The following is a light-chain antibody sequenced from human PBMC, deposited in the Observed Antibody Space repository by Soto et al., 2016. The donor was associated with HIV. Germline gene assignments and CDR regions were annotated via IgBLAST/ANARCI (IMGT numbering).Light chain of an antibody. CDR1: KLGDKY. J-gene: IGLJ2*01. V-gene: IGLV3-1*01. CDR2: QDT. Sequence: SYELTQPPSVSVSPGQTASITCSGDKLGDKYACWYQQKPGQSPVLVIYQDTKRPSGIPERFSGSNSGNTATLTISGTQAMDEADYYCQTWDTSTASHAVFGGGTKLTV. CDR3: QTWDTSTASHAV.